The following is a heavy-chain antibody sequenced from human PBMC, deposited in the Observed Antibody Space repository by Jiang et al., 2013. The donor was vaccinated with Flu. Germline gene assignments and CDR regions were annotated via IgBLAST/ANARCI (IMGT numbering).Heavy chain of an antibody. V-gene: IGHV3-30*18. J-gene: IGHJ6*02. CDR2: ISYDGSNK. CDR1: GFTFRSYG. CDR3: AKSPAIRGIYYYYYGMDV. Sequence: SLRLSCAASGFTFRSYGMHWVRQAPGKGLEWVAVISYDGSNKYYAVSVKGRFTISRDNSKKTLYLQMNSLRAEDTAVYYCAKSPAIRGIYYYYYGMDVWGQGTTVTVSS. D-gene: IGHD2-2*02.